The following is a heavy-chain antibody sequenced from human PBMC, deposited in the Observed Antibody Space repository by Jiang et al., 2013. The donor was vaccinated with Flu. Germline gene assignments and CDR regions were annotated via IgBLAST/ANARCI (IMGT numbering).Heavy chain of an antibody. J-gene: IGHJ4*02. Sequence: KPTQTLTLTCTFSGFSLSSRGMCVYWIRQPPGKALEWLARIDWDDDKYYTTSLKTRLTISKDTSKNQVVLTMTNMDPVDTATYYCARLSTGITAFDYWGQGTLVTVSS. CDR3: ARLSTGITAFDY. CDR1: GFSLSSRGMC. CDR2: IDWDDDK. V-gene: IGHV2-70*11. D-gene: IGHD4-11*01.